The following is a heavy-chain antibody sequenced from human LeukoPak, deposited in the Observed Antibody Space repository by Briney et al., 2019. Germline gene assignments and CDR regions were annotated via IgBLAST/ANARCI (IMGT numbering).Heavy chain of an antibody. CDR2: INHSGST. D-gene: IGHD6-19*01. V-gene: IGHV4-34*01. CDR1: GGSFSGYY. Sequence: KPSETLSLTCAVYGGSFSGYYWSWIRRPPGKGLEWIGEINHSGSTNYNPSLKSRVTISVDTSKNQFSLKLSSVTAADTAVYYCARVSGWPYWYFDLWGRGTLVTVSS. J-gene: IGHJ2*01. CDR3: ARVSGWPYWYFDL.